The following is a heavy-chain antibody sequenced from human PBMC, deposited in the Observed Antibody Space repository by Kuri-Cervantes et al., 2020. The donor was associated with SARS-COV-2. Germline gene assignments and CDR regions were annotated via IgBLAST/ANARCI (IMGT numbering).Heavy chain of an antibody. V-gene: IGHV1-24*01. CDR3: ARDPTNIVVVVAATKGDAFDI. J-gene: IGHJ3*02. Sequence: ASVKVSCKVSGYTLTELSMHWVRQAPGKGLEWMGGFDPEDGETIYAQKFQGRVTMTTDTSTSTAYMELRSLRSDDTAVYYCARDPTNIVVVVAATKGDAFDIWGQGTMVTV. CDR2: FDPEDGET. CDR1: GYTLTELS. D-gene: IGHD2-15*01.